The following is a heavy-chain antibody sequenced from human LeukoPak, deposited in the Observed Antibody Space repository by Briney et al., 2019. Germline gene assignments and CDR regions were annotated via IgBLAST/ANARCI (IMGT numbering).Heavy chain of an antibody. D-gene: IGHD6-13*01. CDR2: ISSDGRST. J-gene: IGHJ4*02. V-gene: IGHV3-74*01. CDR3: ARVADSNTWFVDY. Sequence: GGSLRLSCAASGFTLSSYWMHWVRQAPGKGLVWVSRISSDGRSTTYADSVKGRFTISRDNAKNTLYLQMNSLRAEDTAMYYCARVADSNTWFVDYWDQGTLVTVSS. CDR1: GFTLSSYW.